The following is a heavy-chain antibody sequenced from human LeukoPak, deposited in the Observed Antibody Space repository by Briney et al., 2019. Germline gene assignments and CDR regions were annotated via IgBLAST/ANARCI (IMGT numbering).Heavy chain of an antibody. CDR1: GFTFSDYY. CDR2: ISSSSSYT. Sequence: GGSLRLSCAASGFTFSDYYMSWIRQAPGKGLEWGSDISSSSSYTNYADSVKGRFTISRDNAKNSLYLQMNSLRAEDTAVYYCARSPLDYYDSSGPYYSDYWGQGTLVTVSS. V-gene: IGHV3-11*03. D-gene: IGHD3-22*01. J-gene: IGHJ4*02. CDR3: ARSPLDYYDSSGPYYSDY.